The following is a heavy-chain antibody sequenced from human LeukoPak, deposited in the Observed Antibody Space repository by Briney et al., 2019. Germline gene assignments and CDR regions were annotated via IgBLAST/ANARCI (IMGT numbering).Heavy chain of an antibody. J-gene: IGHJ2*01. CDR1: GFSVSTKY. CDR2: LYSGSDK. V-gene: IGHV3-53*01. Sequence: GGSLRLSCAPSGFSVSTKYMKWVRHAPGKGLEWVSILYSGSDKYYANSVKGRFTISRDSSKNILFLQMNDLRAEDTAVYYCARVGDHFHWYLDLWGRGTLVTVSS. CDR3: ARVGDHFHWYLDL. D-gene: IGHD3-10*01.